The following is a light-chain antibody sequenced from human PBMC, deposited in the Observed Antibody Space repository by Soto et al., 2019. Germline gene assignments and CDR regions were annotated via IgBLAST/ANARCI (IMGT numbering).Light chain of an antibody. CDR2: DAS. CDR3: QQYYTYPRT. Sequence: DIEMTQSPATLSASVGDRATITCRASQSISTWLAWYQQKPGKAPKLLIYDASSWASGVPSRFSGSGSGTEFTLTISSLQPEDFAAYYCQQYYTYPRTFGQGTKVDIK. J-gene: IGKJ1*01. V-gene: IGKV1-5*01. CDR1: QSISTW.